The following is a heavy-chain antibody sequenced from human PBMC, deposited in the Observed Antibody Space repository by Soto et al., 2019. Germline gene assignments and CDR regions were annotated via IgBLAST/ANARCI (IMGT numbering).Heavy chain of an antibody. D-gene: IGHD3-22*01. Sequence: SLRLSCAASVFTFSNYWMSWVRQAPGKGLEWVANIKPDGSQKWYVDSVKGRFTISRDNAKKSLYLQMNSLRAEDTAVYYCARGDYYDTSGPFSDAFDIWGQGTMVTVSS. CDR1: VFTFSNYW. J-gene: IGHJ3*02. V-gene: IGHV3-7*04. CDR3: ARGDYYDTSGPFSDAFDI. CDR2: IKPDGSQK.